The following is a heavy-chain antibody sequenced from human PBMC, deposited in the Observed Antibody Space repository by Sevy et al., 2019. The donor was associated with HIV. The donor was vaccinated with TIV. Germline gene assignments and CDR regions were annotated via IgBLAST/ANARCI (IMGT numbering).Heavy chain of an antibody. Sequence: SETLSLTCTVSGGSISAYYWSWIRQPPGKALEYIGFIYYTGSTYYNPSLKNRVTISVATSKNQFSLNLSSVTAADRAVYYCTRSPPVRSGDDSLNWFDPWGQGTVVTVSS. CDR3: TRSPPVRSGDDSLNWFDP. J-gene: IGHJ5*02. V-gene: IGHV4-59*01. D-gene: IGHD5-12*01. CDR1: GGSISAYY. CDR2: IYYTGST.